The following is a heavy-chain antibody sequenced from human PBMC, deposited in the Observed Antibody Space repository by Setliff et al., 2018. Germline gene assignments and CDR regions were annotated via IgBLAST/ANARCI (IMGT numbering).Heavy chain of an antibody. CDR2: ISAYNGNT. CDR3: ARTYCGGDCYPSPFDY. D-gene: IGHD2-21*02. J-gene: IGHJ4*02. Sequence: GASVKVSCKASGYIFSDHYMHWVRQAPGQGLEWMGWISAYNGNTNYAQKLQGRVTMTTDTSTSTAYMELRSLRSDDTAVYYCARTYCGGDCYPSPFDYWGQGTLVTVSS. CDR1: GYIFSDHY. V-gene: IGHV1-18*04.